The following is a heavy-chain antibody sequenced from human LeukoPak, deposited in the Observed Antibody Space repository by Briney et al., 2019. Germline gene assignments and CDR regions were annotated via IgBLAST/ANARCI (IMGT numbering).Heavy chain of an antibody. D-gene: IGHD2-21*02. CDR2: ISSSSSYI. Sequence: PGGSLRLSCAASGFTFSSYSMNWVRQAPGKGLEWVSSISSSSSYIYYADSVKGRFTISRDNAKNSLYLQMNSLRAEDTAVYYCARDYGSHYCGGDCYSDYWGQGTLVTVPS. CDR1: GFTFSSYS. J-gene: IGHJ4*02. V-gene: IGHV3-21*01. CDR3: ARDYGSHYCGGDCYSDY.